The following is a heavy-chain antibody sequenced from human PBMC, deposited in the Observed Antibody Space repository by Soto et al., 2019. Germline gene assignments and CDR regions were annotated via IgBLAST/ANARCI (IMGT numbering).Heavy chain of an antibody. V-gene: IGHV3-21*01. CDR3: ASHPRDSSGYWYYFDY. J-gene: IGHJ4*02. Sequence: EVQLVESGGGLVKPGGSLRLSCAASGFTFSSHSMNWVRQAPGKGLEWVPSISSSSTYIYYADSVKGRFTISRDNAKNSLDLQMNSLRAEDTAVYYCASHPRDSSGYWYYFDYWGQGTLVTVSS. CDR2: ISSSSTYI. D-gene: IGHD3-22*01. CDR1: GFTFSSHS.